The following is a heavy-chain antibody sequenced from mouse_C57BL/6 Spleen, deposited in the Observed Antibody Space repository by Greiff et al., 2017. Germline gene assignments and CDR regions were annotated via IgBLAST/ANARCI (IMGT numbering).Heavy chain of an antibody. CDR2: ISGGGGNT. CDR1: GFTFSSYT. Sequence: DVQLVESGGGLVKPGGSLKLSCAASGFTFSSYTMSWVRQTPEKRLEWVATISGGGGNTYYPDSVKGRFTISRDNAKNTLYLQMSSLRSEDTALYYCARQSFDYWGQGTTLTVSS. V-gene: IGHV5-9*01. J-gene: IGHJ2*01. CDR3: ARQSFDY.